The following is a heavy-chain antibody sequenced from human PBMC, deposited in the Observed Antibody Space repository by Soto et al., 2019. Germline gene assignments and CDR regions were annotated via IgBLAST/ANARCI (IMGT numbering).Heavy chain of an antibody. CDR1: GGTFSSYA. CDR3: ADIGYCSSTSCRGGAFDI. CDR2: IIPIFGTA. J-gene: IGHJ3*02. V-gene: IGHV1-69*13. Sequence: SVKVSCKASGGTFSSYAISWVRQAPGQGLEWMGGIIPIFGTANYAQKFQGRVTITADESTSTAYMELSSLRSEDTAVYYCADIGYCSSTSCRGGAFDIWGQGTMVAV. D-gene: IGHD2-2*01.